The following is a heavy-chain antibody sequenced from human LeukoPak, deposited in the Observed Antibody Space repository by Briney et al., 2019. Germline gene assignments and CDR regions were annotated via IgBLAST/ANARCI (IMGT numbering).Heavy chain of an antibody. V-gene: IGHV7-4-1*02. Sequence: GAPVKVSCKASGYTFTSYGISWVRQAPGQGLEWMGWITTSTGNPTYAQGFTGRFVFSLDTSVSTAYLQISSLKAEDTAVYYCARDASTIRFDYWGQGTLVTVSS. CDR2: ITTSTGNP. J-gene: IGHJ4*02. CDR3: ARDASTIRFDY. D-gene: IGHD5-24*01. CDR1: GYTFTSYG.